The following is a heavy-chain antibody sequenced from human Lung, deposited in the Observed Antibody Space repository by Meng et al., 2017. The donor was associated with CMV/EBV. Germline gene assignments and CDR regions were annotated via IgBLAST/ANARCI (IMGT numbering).Heavy chain of an antibody. CDR2: MSYDGGNK. Sequence: SXKISXAASGFTFSSFAMHWVRQAPGKGLEWVAVMSYDGGNKYYADSVMGRFTISRDNSKSALYLQMNSLRVEDTAVYYCAKAHEILGSCSLTSCYWGGEDWGQ. CDR3: AKAHEILGSCSLTSCYWGGED. CDR1: GFTFSSFA. V-gene: IGHV3-30-3*01. J-gene: IGHJ1*01. D-gene: IGHD2-2*01.